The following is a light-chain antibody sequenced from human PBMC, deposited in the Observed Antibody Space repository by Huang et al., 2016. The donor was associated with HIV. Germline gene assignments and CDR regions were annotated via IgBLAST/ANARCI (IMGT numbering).Light chain of an antibody. Sequence: DIQMTQSPPSLSSSVGDRVTITCQASQDISNYLNWYQQKPGKGPKRRIYDASNLETGVPSRFSGSGSETDFTFTIGSLQPEDIATYYCQQYDDLPYTFGQGTKLGIK. CDR1: QDISNY. CDR2: DAS. V-gene: IGKV1-33*01. CDR3: QQYDDLPYT. J-gene: IGKJ2*01.